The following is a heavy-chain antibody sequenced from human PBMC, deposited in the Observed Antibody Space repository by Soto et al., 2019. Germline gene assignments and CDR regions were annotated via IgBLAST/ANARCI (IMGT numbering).Heavy chain of an antibody. D-gene: IGHD3-10*01. CDR1: GGSINSSDYF. V-gene: IGHV4-30-4*01. Sequence: SSETLSLTCTVSGGSINSSDYFWTWIRQSPGKGLEWMGYIFYTGTTYSTPSLKSRLIMSIDTSRNQFSLQLKSVTPEDTAVYYCVRDRYSSSGWFDPWGQGTGHRLL. J-gene: IGHJ5*02. CDR2: IFYTGTT. CDR3: VRDRYSSSGWFDP.